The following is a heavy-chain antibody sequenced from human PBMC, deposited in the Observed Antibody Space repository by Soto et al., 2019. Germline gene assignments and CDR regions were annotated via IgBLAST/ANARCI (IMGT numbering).Heavy chain of an antibody. Sequence: QVRLVESGGGLVKPGGSLRLSCVASGFTFSDYSMTWIRQAPGKGLEWISHISRSGSVIYYADSVKGRFTISRDNDRKVLYLQMNSLRAEDTGVYYCAREKINWNYCDFWGQGDLVAVSS. CDR2: ISRSGSVI. CDR3: AREKINWNYCDF. CDR1: GFTFSDYS. D-gene: IGHD1-1*01. V-gene: IGHV3-11*01. J-gene: IGHJ4*02.